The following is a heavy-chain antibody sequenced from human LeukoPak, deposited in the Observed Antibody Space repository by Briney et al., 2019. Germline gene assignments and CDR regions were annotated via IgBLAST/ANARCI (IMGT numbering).Heavy chain of an antibody. CDR2: INHSGST. CDR3: AGKVLGSYRYTDFDY. CDR1: GGSFSGYY. Sequence: SETLSLTCAVYGGSFSGYYWSWIRQPPGKGLEWMGEINHSGSTNYNPSLKSRGTLSVDKSKNKCSLKLRCVHAADTAGVYFAGKVLGSYRYTDFDYWGQGTLVTVSS. D-gene: IGHD3-16*02. V-gene: IGHV4-34*01. J-gene: IGHJ4*02.